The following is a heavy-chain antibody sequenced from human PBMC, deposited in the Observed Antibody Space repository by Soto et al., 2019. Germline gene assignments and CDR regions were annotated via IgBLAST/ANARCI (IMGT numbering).Heavy chain of an antibody. D-gene: IGHD3-22*01. Sequence: QVQLQESGPGLVKPSETLSLTCAVSGDSISTYYCMWIRQPPGKGLESIGYLYYGRSANYNPSLKSRVTLSVDTSTNQCSLTLSSMTTADTAVYYCALRSMAVVPEYWGQGTLVTVSS. J-gene: IGHJ4*02. V-gene: IGHV4-59*01. CDR3: ALRSMAVVPEY. CDR1: GDSISTYY. CDR2: LYYGRSA.